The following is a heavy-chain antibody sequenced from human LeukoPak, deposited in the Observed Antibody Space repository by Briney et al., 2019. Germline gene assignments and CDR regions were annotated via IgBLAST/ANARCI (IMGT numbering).Heavy chain of an antibody. D-gene: IGHD3-10*01. CDR2: IWYDGSNK. Sequence: GGSLRLSCAASGFTFSSYGMHWVRQAPGKGLVGGAVIWYDGSNKYYADSVKGRFTISRDNSKNTLYLQMNSLRAEDTAVYYCARVKWFGELNFDYWGQGTLVTVSS. V-gene: IGHV3-33*01. CDR3: ARVKWFGELNFDY. J-gene: IGHJ4*02. CDR1: GFTFSSYG.